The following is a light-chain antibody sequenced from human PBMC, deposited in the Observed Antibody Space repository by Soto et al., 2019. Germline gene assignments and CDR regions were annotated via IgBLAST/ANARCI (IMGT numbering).Light chain of an antibody. Sequence: EIVLTQSPGTLSLSPGERATLSCRASQSVSSSYLAWYQQKPGQAPRLLIYGASSTATGIPDRFSGSGSGTYFTLTIISLEPEDFSVYYCQQRYNWPITFGQGTRLEIK. V-gene: IGKV3D-20*02. J-gene: IGKJ5*01. CDR2: GAS. CDR3: QQRYNWPIT. CDR1: QSVSSSY.